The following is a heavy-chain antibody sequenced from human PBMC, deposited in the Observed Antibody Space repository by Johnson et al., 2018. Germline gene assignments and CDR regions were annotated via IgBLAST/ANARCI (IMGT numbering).Heavy chain of an antibody. Sequence: QVQLQESGPGLVKPSETLSLTCTVSGGSISSYFWSWIRQPPGKGLEWIGYIYYSGSTNYNPSLKSRVTISVDTSKNQFSLKRSSVPAADTAVYYCARGSTVTMYYYYYMDVWGKGTTVTVSS. CDR2: IYYSGST. J-gene: IGHJ6*03. V-gene: IGHV4-59*01. CDR3: ARGSTVTMYYYYYMDV. D-gene: IGHD4-11*01. CDR1: GGSISSYF.